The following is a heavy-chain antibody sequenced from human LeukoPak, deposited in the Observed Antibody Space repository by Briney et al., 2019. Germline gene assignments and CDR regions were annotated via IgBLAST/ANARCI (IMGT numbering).Heavy chain of an antibody. CDR1: GFTFSSYA. D-gene: IGHD2-2*01. Sequence: PGGSLRLSCAASGFTFSSYAMSWVRQAPVKGLEWVSAISGSGGSTYYADSVKGRFTISRDNSKNTLYLQMNSLRAEDTAVYYCATKGGNLGYCSSTSCPLLGYWGQGTLVTVSS. CDR2: ISGSGGST. J-gene: IGHJ4*02. V-gene: IGHV3-23*01. CDR3: ATKGGNLGYCSSTSCPLLGY.